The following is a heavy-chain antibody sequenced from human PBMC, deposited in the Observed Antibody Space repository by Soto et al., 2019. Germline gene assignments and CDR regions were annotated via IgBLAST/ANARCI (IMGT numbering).Heavy chain of an antibody. CDR1: GGTFSSYA. J-gene: IGHJ4*02. CDR3: ARASRLRYYDSSGYNFDY. D-gene: IGHD3-22*01. Sequence: GASVKVSCKASGGTFSSYAISWVRQAPGQGLEWMGGIIPILGTANYAQKFQGRVTITADESTSTAYMELSSLRSEDTAVYYCARASRLRYYDSSGYNFDYWGQGTLVTVSS. V-gene: IGHV1-69*13. CDR2: IIPILGTA.